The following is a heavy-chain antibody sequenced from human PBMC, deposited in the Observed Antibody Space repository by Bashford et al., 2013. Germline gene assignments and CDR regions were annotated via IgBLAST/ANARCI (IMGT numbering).Heavy chain of an antibody. J-gene: IGHJ6*01. CDR3: AGDSKPLSYYIDV. V-gene: IGHV3-23*01. D-gene: IGHD3-10*01. Sequence: GSLRLSCAASGFAFNTYAMSWVRQTPGEGLEWVSAISGNGDYTYYADSVKGRVTISRDNSKNTLQLRMRDLRAEDTATYYCAGDSKPLSYYIDVWGQRDHGHRLL. CDR1: GFAFNTYA. CDR2: ISGNGDYT.